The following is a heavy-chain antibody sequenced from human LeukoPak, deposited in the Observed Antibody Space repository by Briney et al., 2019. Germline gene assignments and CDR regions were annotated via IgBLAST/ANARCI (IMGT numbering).Heavy chain of an antibody. CDR2: TYYSGST. V-gene: IGHV4-59*01. CDR1: GGSISSYY. CDR3: ARALTRVLWFGS. Sequence: PSETLSLTCTVSGGSISSYYWSWIRQPPGKGLEWIGYTYYSGSTNYNPSLKSRVTISVDTSKNQFSLKLSSVTAADTAVYYCARALTRVLWFGSWGQGTLVTVSS. J-gene: IGHJ5*01. D-gene: IGHD3-10*01.